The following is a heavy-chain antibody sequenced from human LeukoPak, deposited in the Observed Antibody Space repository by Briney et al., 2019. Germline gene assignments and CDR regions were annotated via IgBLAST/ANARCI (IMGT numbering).Heavy chain of an antibody. J-gene: IGHJ3*02. CDR1: GGSISSYY. Sequence: SETLSLTCTVSGGSISSYYWSWIRQPPGKGLEWIGHIYYSGSTNYNPSLKSRVTISVDTSKNQFSLKLSSVTAADTAVYYCARLGITFFGVAVEAFDIWGQGTMVTVSS. CDR2: IYYSGST. D-gene: IGHD3-3*01. V-gene: IGHV4-59*01. CDR3: ARLGITFFGVAVEAFDI.